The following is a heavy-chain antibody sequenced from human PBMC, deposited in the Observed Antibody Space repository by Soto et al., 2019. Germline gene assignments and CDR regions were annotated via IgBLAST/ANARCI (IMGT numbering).Heavy chain of an antibody. J-gene: IGHJ4*02. D-gene: IGHD4-4*01. CDR2: IHSSSSTI. CDR3: AKITTSNYGPFDY. V-gene: IGHV3-48*02. Sequence: GGSLRLSCAASGFTFSSYSMSWVRQAPGKGLQWVSYIHSSSSTIKYADSVKGRFTISRDNAKNSLYLQMNSLRDEDTAVYYCAKITTSNYGPFDYWGQGTLVTVSS. CDR1: GFTFSSYS.